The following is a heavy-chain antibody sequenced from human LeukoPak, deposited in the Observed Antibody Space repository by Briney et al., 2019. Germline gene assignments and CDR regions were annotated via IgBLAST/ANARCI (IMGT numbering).Heavy chain of an antibody. D-gene: IGHD1-26*01. J-gene: IGHJ4*02. CDR1: GGSISSTSYY. Sequence: SETLSLTCTVSGGSISSTSYYWGWVRQPPGKGLEWIGSMFYSGGTYYNPSLKSRVTISVDMSKKQFSLKLSPVTAADTAVFYCARYYRNGPLDYWGQGTLVTVSS. CDR3: ARYYRNGPLDY. V-gene: IGHV4-39*01. CDR2: MFYSGGT.